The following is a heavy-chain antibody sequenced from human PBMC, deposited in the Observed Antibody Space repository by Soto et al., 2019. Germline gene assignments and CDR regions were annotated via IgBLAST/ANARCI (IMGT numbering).Heavy chain of an antibody. J-gene: IGHJ4*01. CDR2: IKSKTDGGTT. CDR1: GFTFSNAW. D-gene: IGHD3-22*01. CDR3: TTDSYSNMIIVRFEY. V-gene: IGHV3-15*07. Sequence: GGSLRLSCAASGFTFSNAWINWVRQAPGKGLEWVGRIKSKTDGGTTDYAAPVKGRFAISRDHSKNILYLQMNSLKIEDTAVYYCTTDSYSNMIIVRFEYWGHGTLVTVSS.